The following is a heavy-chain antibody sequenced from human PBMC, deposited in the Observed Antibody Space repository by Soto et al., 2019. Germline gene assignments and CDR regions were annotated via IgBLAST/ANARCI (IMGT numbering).Heavy chain of an antibody. CDR1: GFTLSNFG. CDR2: ISNDGTSE. J-gene: IGHJ4*02. CDR3: AGGSGSYYV. V-gene: IGHV3-30*03. D-gene: IGHD1-26*01. Sequence: QVQVVESGGGVVHPEKSLRLSCAASGFTLSNFGMHWVRQAPGKGLEWVAVISNDGTSENYAQSVKGRFTISRDNSKNTLYLQMNSLRAEDTAVYYCAGGSGSYYVWGQGTLVTVSS.